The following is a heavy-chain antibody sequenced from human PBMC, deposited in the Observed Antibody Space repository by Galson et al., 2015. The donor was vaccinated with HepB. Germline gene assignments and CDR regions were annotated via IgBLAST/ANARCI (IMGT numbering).Heavy chain of an antibody. Sequence: ETLSLTCTVSGGSISSYYWSWIRQPPGKGLEWIGYIYYSGSTTYNPSLKSRVTISVDTSKNQFSLKLSSVTAADTAVYYCARGGGGDGYIVWGQGTLVTVSS. CDR3: ARGGGGDGYIV. J-gene: IGHJ4*02. V-gene: IGHV4-59*01. D-gene: IGHD5-24*01. CDR1: GGSISSYY. CDR2: IYYSGST.